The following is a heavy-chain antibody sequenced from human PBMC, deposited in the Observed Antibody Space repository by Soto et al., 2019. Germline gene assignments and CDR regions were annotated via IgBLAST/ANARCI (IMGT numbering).Heavy chain of an antibody. Sequence: QVQLVQSGAEVKKPGSSVKVSCKASGGTFSSYAISWVRQAPGQGLEWMGGIIPIFGTANYAQKFQGRVTITADESTSTAYMELSSLRTEDTAVYYCVKWNNFALTGTTYYYYGMDVWGQGTTVTVSS. J-gene: IGHJ6*02. D-gene: IGHD1-20*01. V-gene: IGHV1-69*01. CDR3: VKWNNFALTGTTYYYYGMDV. CDR1: GGTFSSYA. CDR2: IIPIFGTA.